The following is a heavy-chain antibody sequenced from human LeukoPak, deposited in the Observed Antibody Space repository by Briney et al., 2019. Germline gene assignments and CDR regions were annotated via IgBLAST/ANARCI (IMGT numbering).Heavy chain of an antibody. CDR2: IDPGDTNT. J-gene: IGHJ3*02. CDR3: ARHRGGNDDDAFDI. CDR1: GYSFTRNW. D-gene: IGHD1-1*01. Sequence: GESLKISCQASGYSFTRNWIGWVREMPGKGLGWMAIIDPGDTNTTKYSPSFEGHVTISVDTSVNTTYLHWSSLRASDTALYYCARHRGGNDDDAFDIWGQGTMVTVSS. V-gene: IGHV5-51*01.